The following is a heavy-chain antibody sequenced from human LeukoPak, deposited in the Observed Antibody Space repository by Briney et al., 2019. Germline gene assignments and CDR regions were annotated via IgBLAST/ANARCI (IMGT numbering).Heavy chain of an antibody. CDR3: ARRRAGRDWFDP. J-gene: IGHJ5*02. CDR1: GGSISSSNYY. CDR2: IYYSGNT. Sequence: SETLSLTCAVSGGSISSSNYYWGWIRQPPGQGLEWIGSIYYSGNTYYNPSLKSRVTISVDTSKNQFSLKLSSVTATDTAVYYCARRRAGRDWFDPWGQGTLVTVS. D-gene: IGHD6-19*01. V-gene: IGHV4-39*01.